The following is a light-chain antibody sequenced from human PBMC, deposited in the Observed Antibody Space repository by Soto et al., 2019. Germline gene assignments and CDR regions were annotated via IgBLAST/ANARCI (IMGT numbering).Light chain of an antibody. CDR3: QQYGSSGK. CDR2: KAS. J-gene: IGKJ1*01. CDR1: QTISRW. V-gene: IGKV1-5*03. Sequence: DTQITHAPSKLSSSVLDSVNLTFRASQTISRWLAWYQQKPGKAPKLLIYKASTLQSGVPSRFSGSGSGIDFTLTISSLQPEDFAVYYCQQYGSSGKFGKGTKVDIK.